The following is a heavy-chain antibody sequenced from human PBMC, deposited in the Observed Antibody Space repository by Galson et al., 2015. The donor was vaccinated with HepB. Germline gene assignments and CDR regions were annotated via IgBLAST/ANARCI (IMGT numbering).Heavy chain of an antibody. D-gene: IGHD2-15*01. CDR2: TYYRSKWYD. J-gene: IGHJ4*02. V-gene: IGHV6-1*01. CDR1: GDSVSSDSTA. CDR3: ARGLAATGFDY. Sequence: CAISGDSVSSDSTAWNRIRQSPSRGLEWLGSTYYRSKWYDSFAISVRGRMTINPGTSKNQFSLQLNSVTPEDTAVYYCARGLAATGFDYWGQGTLVTVSS.